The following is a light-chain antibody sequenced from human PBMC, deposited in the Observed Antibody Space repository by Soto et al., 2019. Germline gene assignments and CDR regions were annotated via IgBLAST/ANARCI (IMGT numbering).Light chain of an antibody. CDR2: AAT. Sequence: DIRWTQSPSSLSASVGDRVTITCRASQTIDTYLNWYQHKPGTAPKVLIYAATYLQNGGPSRFSGTGSGEDLTLPISSLQPEDFATYHCQQNFNLPRTFGQGTKVDIK. J-gene: IGKJ1*01. V-gene: IGKV1-39*01. CDR1: QTIDTY. CDR3: QQNFNLPRT.